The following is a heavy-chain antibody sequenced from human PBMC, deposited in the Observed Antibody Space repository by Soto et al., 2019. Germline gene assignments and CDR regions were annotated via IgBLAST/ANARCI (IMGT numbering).Heavy chain of an antibody. CDR1: GFTFTSYA. J-gene: IGHJ4*02. CDR3: AFSYHCNY. Sequence: EVQRLDSGGGLVQPGGSLRLSCAASGFTFTSYAMSWLRQAPDKGLEWVSSISRSGDNTYYADSVKGRFTISRDDSKNTLYLQMNSLRAEDTAVYYCAFSYHCNYWGQGTLVTVSS. CDR2: ISRSGDNT. D-gene: IGHD2-2*01. V-gene: IGHV3-23*01.